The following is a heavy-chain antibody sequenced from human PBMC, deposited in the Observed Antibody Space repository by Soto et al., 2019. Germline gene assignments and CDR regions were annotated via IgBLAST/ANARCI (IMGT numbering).Heavy chain of an antibody. V-gene: IGHV3-74*01. Sequence: GGSLRLSCAASGFPFSSYWMHWVRQAPGKGLVWVSRINSDGSSTSYADSVKGRFTISRDNAKNTLYLQMNSLRAEDTAVYYCARDQSDYYDSSGYYSYNNYYYYGMDVWGQGTTVTVSS. D-gene: IGHD3-22*01. CDR2: INSDGSST. CDR1: GFPFSSYW. J-gene: IGHJ6*02. CDR3: ARDQSDYYDSSGYYSYNNYYYYGMDV.